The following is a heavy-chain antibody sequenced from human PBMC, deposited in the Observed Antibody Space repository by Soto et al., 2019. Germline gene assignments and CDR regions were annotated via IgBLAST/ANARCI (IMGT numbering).Heavy chain of an antibody. CDR2: ISGGGGGT. Sequence: EVQLLESGGGLVQPGGSLRLSCAASGFTFSSYGMSWVRQAPGKGLEWVSVISGGGGGTNYADSVKGRFTISRDNSKNDLYPQMNSRRAADTAVYYCAKDKHNSGWYSFEYWGQGTLVTVSS. J-gene: IGHJ4*02. CDR1: GFTFSSYG. CDR3: AKDKHNSGWYSFEY. D-gene: IGHD6-19*01. V-gene: IGHV3-23*01.